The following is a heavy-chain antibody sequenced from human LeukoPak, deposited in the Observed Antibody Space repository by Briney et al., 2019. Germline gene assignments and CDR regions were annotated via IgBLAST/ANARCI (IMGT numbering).Heavy chain of an antibody. J-gene: IGHJ4*02. CDR2: INPNSGGT. Sequence: GASVKVSCKASGYTFTGYYMHWVRQAPGQGLEWMGWINPNSGGTNYAQKFQGRVTMTRDTSISTAYMELSRLRSDDTAVYYCAKLWSVLYNPLDYWGQGTLVTVSS. D-gene: IGHD1-14*01. CDR1: GYTFTGYY. V-gene: IGHV1-2*02. CDR3: AKLWSVLYNPLDY.